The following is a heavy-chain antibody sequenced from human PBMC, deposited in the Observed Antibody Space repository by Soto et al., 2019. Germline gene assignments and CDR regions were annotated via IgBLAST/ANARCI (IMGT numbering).Heavy chain of an antibody. CDR2: FYYPGST. CDR3: ARPHHPYWYIEL. J-gene: IGHJ2*01. Sequence: QVQLQESGPGLVKPSETLSLTCAVSGDSISAHYCTWIRQSPGKALEWIGFFYYPGSTDYNASLQSRVTMSVDSSKNQLSLKLSSVTAADTAVYYCARPHHPYWYIELWGRGTLVTVSS. CDR1: GDSISAHY. V-gene: IGHV4-59*11.